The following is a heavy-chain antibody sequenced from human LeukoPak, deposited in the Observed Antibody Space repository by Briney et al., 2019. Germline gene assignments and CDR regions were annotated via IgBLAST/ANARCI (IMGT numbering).Heavy chain of an antibody. CDR1: GYSFTNYW. Sequence: GESLKISCQGSGYSFTNYWIVWVRQMPGQGLEYMGIIHPGDSNTKYSPSFEGQVIISVDKSISTAYLQWSSLKASDSAIYYCARRRGDTVAGPDYWGQGALVTVSS. CDR2: IHPGDSNT. V-gene: IGHV5-51*01. J-gene: IGHJ4*02. CDR3: ARRRGDTVAGPDY. D-gene: IGHD6-19*01.